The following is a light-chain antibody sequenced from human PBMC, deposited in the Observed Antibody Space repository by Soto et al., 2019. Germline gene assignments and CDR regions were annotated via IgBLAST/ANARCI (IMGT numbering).Light chain of an antibody. CDR1: QSVGSN. CDR3: QQYNNWPPDRT. J-gene: IGKJ1*01. CDR2: GAS. V-gene: IGKV3-15*01. Sequence: EIVMTQSPANLSVSPGERATLSCRASQSVGSNLAWYQQKPCQAPRLLLYGASTRATGIPARFSGSGSGTEFTLTISSLQSEDFAIYFCQQYNNWPPDRTFGQGTKVEIK.